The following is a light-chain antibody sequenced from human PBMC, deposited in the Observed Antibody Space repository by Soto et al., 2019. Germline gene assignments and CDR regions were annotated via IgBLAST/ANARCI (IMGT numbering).Light chain of an antibody. CDR3: QQLNSYPLT. CDR2: TAS. CDR1: QGVSSY. Sequence: DIQLTQSPSFLSESVGDRVTIGCRASQGVSSYLAWFQQRPGKAPKLLIYTASTLQRGVPSRFSGSGSGTEFTLTISSLQPEDFATYYCQQLNSYPLTFGGGTTVEIK. J-gene: IGKJ4*01. V-gene: IGKV1-9*01.